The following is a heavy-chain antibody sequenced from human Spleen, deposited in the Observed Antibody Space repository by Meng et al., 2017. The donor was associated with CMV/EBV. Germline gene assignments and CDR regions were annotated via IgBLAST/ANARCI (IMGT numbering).Heavy chain of an antibody. D-gene: IGHD6-13*01. V-gene: IGHV3-21*01. J-gene: IGHJ4*02. Sequence: GGSLRLSCAASGFTFSSYSMNWVRQAPGKGLEWVSSISSSSYIYYADSVKGRFTISRDNAKNSLYLQMNSLRAEDTAVYYCARDQARGIPGVDYWGQGTLVTVSS. CDR2: ISSSSYI. CDR1: GFTFSSYS. CDR3: ARDQARGIPGVDY.